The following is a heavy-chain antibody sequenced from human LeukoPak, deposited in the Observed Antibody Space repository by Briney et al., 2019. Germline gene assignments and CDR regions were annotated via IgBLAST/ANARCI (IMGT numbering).Heavy chain of an antibody. CDR2: IYPDDSDT. CDR3: ARPNITSYYDSRGYDAFDV. V-gene: IGHV5-51*01. D-gene: IGHD3-22*01. Sequence: SGESLQISCKGSGYLFSTYWIAWVRRVPGKGLEWMGIIYPDDSDTRYSPSFQGQVTISADKSVSTAYLQWRSLKASDTAMYYCARPNITSYYDSRGYDAFDVWGQGTMVTVSS. CDR1: GYLFSTYW. J-gene: IGHJ3*01.